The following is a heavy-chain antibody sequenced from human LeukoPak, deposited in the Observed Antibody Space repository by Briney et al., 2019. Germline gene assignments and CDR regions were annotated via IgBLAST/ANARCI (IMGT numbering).Heavy chain of an antibody. CDR1: GGSISSYY. D-gene: IGHD6-13*01. J-gene: IGHJ5*02. V-gene: IGHV4-4*09. Sequence: SETLSLTCTVSGGSISSYYWSWIRRPPGKGLEWIGYIYTSGSTYYNPSLKSRVTISVDRSKNQFSLKLSSVTAADTAVYYCARGPSSSWYWFDPWGQGTLVTVSS. CDR2: IYTSGST. CDR3: ARGPSSSWYWFDP.